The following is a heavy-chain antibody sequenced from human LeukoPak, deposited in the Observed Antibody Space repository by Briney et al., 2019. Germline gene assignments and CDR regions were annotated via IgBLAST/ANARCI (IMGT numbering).Heavy chain of an antibody. V-gene: IGHV4-59*02. Sequence: SETLSLTCTVSGASVRSYYWSWIRQPPGKGLEWNGYISNSGSTDYNPSLKSRVTISVDTSKNEFSLKLNSVTAADTAVYYCARVARDDWLSPYYYYYMDVWGKGTTVTISS. J-gene: IGHJ6*03. CDR2: ISNSGST. D-gene: IGHD3-9*01. CDR1: GASVRSYY. CDR3: ARVARDDWLSPYYYYYMDV.